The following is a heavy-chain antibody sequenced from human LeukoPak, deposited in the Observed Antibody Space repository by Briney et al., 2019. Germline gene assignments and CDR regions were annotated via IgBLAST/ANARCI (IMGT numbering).Heavy chain of an antibody. J-gene: IGHJ3*02. CDR3: ARDCGSDCSQAFDI. Sequence: GGSLRLSCAASGFTFSSYWMSWVRKAPGRGLEWLADIKQDGTQKYYVDSVEGRITISRDNVKNSLYLQMNSLRVEDTAVYYCARDCGSDCSQAFDIWGQGTMVTVSS. CDR2: IKQDGTQK. D-gene: IGHD2-21*02. CDR1: GFTFSSYW. V-gene: IGHV3-7*05.